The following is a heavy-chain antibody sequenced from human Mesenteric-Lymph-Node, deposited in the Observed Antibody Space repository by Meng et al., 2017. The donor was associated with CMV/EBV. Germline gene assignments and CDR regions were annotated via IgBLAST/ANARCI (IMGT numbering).Heavy chain of an antibody. CDR3: ASYSSSWYVAIDY. CDR1: GFTFSSYT. J-gene: IGHJ4*01. D-gene: IGHD6-13*01. V-gene: IGHV3-21*04. CDR2: ISSSSSYI. Sequence: GESLKISCADSGFTFSSYTMNWVRQAPGKGLEWVSSISSSSSYIFYADSVKGRFTISRDNAKNSLYLQMNSLRAEDTAVYYCASYSSSWYVAIDYWGHGTLVTVSS.